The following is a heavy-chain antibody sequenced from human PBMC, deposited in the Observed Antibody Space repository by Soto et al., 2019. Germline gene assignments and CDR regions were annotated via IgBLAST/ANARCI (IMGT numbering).Heavy chain of an antibody. J-gene: IGHJ4*02. Sequence: QLQLQESGPGLVKPSETLSLTCTVSGGSISSSSYYCGRIRKPPGKGLEWMGRVSYSGSTYYHPSLKGRVTISVDTSKTQFSLKLSSVTAADTAVYYCARRGGYPTIDYWGQGTLVTVSS. CDR1: GGSISSSSYY. CDR3: ARRGGYPTIDY. CDR2: VSYSGST. D-gene: IGHD1-26*01. V-gene: IGHV4-39*01.